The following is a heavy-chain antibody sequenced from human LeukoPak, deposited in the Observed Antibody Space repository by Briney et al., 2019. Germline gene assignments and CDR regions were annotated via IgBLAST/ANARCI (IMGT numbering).Heavy chain of an antibody. CDR1: GGTFSSCA. J-gene: IGHJ6*03. CDR2: IIPIFGTA. Sequence: SVKVSCKASGGTFSSCAISWVRQAPGQGLEWMGGIIPIFGTANYAQKFQGRVTITTDESTSTAYMELSSLRSEDTAVYYCARTTAGPPIYYYYMDVWGKGTTVTVSS. V-gene: IGHV1-69*05. D-gene: IGHD4-11*01. CDR3: ARTTAGPPIYYYYMDV.